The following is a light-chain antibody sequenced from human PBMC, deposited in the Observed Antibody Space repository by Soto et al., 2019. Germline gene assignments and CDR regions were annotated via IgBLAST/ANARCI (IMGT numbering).Light chain of an antibody. J-gene: IGKJ4*01. Sequence: EIVMTQSPATLSVSPGERATLSCRASQSVSSDLVWYQQKPGQAPRLLIYGASTRATGFPARFSGSGSGTEFTLTTSSLQSEDFALYYCQQYYNWPLTFGGGTKVEIK. V-gene: IGKV3-15*01. CDR1: QSVSSD. CDR3: QQYYNWPLT. CDR2: GAS.